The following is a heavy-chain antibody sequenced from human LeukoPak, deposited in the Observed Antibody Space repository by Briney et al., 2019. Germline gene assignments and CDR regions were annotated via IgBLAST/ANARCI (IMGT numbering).Heavy chain of an antibody. Sequence: SETLSLTCTVSGGSISSGGYYWSWIRQPPGKGLEWIGYIYHSGSTYYNPSLKSRVTISVDRSKNQFSLKLSSVTAADTAVYYCARYLSGLGFDYWGQGTLVTVSS. V-gene: IGHV4-30-2*01. CDR2: IYHSGST. D-gene: IGHD3-3*01. CDR1: GGSISSGGYY. CDR3: ARYLSGLGFDY. J-gene: IGHJ4*02.